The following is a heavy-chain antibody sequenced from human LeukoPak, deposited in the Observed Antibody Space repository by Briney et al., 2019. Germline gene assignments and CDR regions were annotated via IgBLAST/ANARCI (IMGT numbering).Heavy chain of an antibody. CDR2: VYYSGST. CDR1: GGSISSYY. Sequence: SETLSLTCTVSGGSISSYYWSWIRQAPGKGLEWIGYVYYSGSTEYDPSLKSRVTISVDTSKNQFSLKMNSVTAADTAVYYCARGSDFWSGYSFDNWGQGTLVTVSS. V-gene: IGHV4-59*01. CDR3: ARGSDFWSGYSFDN. D-gene: IGHD3-3*01. J-gene: IGHJ4*02.